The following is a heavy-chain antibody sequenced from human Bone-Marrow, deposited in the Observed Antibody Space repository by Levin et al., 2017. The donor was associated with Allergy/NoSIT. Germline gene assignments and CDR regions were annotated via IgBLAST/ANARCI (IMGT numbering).Heavy chain of an antibody. D-gene: IGHD2-2*01. J-gene: IGHJ4*02. Sequence: SETLSLTCTVSAASIDGYYWSWIRQAPGKGLEWIGYIFSSGSTYSNPSLQSRVTILIDTSKKQISLSLSSVTAADTAVYFCASGTRSYYFDYWSQGSLVTVSS. CDR3: ASGTRSYYFDY. V-gene: IGHV4-59*01. CDR1: AASIDGYY. CDR2: IFSSGST.